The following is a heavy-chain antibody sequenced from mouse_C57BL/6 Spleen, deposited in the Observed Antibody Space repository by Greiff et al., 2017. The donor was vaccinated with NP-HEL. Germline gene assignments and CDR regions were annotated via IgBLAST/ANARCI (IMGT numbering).Heavy chain of an antibody. V-gene: IGHV1-55*01. CDR2: IYPGSGST. CDR1: GYTFTSYW. J-gene: IGHJ2*01. CDR3: AREGSGYYALFDY. Sequence: VQLQQPGAELVKPGASVKMSCKASGYTFTSYWITWVKQRPGQGLEWIGDIYPGSGSTNYNEKFKSKATLTVDTSSSTAYMQLSSLTSEDSAVYYCAREGSGYYALFDYWGQGTTLTVSS. D-gene: IGHD2-3*01.